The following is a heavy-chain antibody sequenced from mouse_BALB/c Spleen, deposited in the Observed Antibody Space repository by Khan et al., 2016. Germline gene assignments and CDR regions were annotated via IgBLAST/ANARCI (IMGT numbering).Heavy chain of an antibody. D-gene: IGHD1-1*01. Sequence: EVKLLESGGGLVQPGGSLKLSCAASRFDFSRYWMSWVRQAPGKGLEWIGEINPYSSTINYSPSLKDKFTISSDNAKSTLYLQMSKVRSEDSALYYCARAGYYGYLAYWGQGTLVRVAA. CDR1: RFDFSRYW. CDR2: INPYSSTI. V-gene: IGHV4-1*02. J-gene: IGHJ3*01. CDR3: ARAGYYGYLAY.